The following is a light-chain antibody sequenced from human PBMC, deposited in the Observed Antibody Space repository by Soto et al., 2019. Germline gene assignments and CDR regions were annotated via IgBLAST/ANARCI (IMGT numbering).Light chain of an antibody. J-gene: IGKJ5*01. Sequence: EIVMTQSPVTLSVSPGERVTLSCRASQSVSSNLAWYQQKPGQAPSLLIYGAFTRATGIPVRFSGSGSGTDFTLTISRLEPEDFAVYYCQHYENAATFGQGTRLEI. V-gene: IGKV3-15*01. CDR1: QSVSSN. CDR3: QHYENAAT. CDR2: GAF.